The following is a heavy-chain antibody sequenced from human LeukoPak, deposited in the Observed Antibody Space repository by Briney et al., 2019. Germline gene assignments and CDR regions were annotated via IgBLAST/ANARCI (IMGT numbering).Heavy chain of an antibody. V-gene: IGHV1-2*02. Sequence: ASVKVSCKASGYTFTGYYMHWVRQAPGQGLEWMGWINPNSGGTNYAQKFQGRVTMTRDTSISTAYMELSRLRSDDTAVYYCARFGYYDFWSGYFTIWGQGTLVTVSS. J-gene: IGHJ4*02. D-gene: IGHD3-3*01. CDR2: INPNSGGT. CDR1: GYTFTGYY. CDR3: ARFGYYDFWSGYFTI.